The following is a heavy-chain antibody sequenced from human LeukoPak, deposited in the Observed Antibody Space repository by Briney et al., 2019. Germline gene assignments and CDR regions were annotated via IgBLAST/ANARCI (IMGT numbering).Heavy chain of an antibody. V-gene: IGHV3-7*01. CDR2: INQDGGEK. CDR1: GFTLSSSW. J-gene: IGHJ3*02. D-gene: IGHD3-10*01. CDR3: AREPGIGYAFDI. Sequence: GGSLRLSCADPGFTLSSSWMTWVRQGPGEGLEWVANINQDGGEKHYVDSVKGRFTISRDNAKNSLYLQMNSLRAEDTAVYYCAREPGIGYAFDIWGQGTMVTVSS.